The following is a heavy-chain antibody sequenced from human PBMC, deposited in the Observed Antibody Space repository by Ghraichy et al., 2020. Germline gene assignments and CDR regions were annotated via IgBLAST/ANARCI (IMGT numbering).Heavy chain of an antibody. V-gene: IGHV1-2*02. CDR2: INPKSGDT. CDR3: ARDLNNGIAWNWFDP. Sequence: ASVKVSCKASGYTFTDNYIHWVRQAPGQGHEWMGWINPKSGDTNYAQKFQGRVTMTRDTSISTAYMVLTRLTFDDTYVYYCARDLNNGIAWNWFDPWGQGTLVTVSS. J-gene: IGHJ5*02. D-gene: IGHD1/OR15-1a*01. CDR1: GYTFTDNY.